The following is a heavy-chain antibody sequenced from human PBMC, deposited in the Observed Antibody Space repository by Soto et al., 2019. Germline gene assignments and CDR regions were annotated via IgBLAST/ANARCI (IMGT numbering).Heavy chain of an antibody. J-gene: IGHJ6*03. CDR1: GFSLSTTGVG. D-gene: IGHD2-2*01. Sequence: QISLEESGPTLVKPTQTLTLTCTFSGFSLSTTGVGVGWIRQPPGKALEWLALIYWDDDKRYTPSLKSRLTTTKNTSKNQVVLSMTNMDPADTATYYRAHSKSVPPATAGPYDYYIDVWGKGTTVTVSS. V-gene: IGHV2-5*02. CDR2: IYWDDDK. CDR3: AHSKSVPPATAGPYDYYIDV.